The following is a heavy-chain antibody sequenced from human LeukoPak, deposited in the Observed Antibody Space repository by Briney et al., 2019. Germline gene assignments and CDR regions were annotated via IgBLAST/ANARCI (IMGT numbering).Heavy chain of an antibody. J-gene: IGHJ4*02. D-gene: IGHD3-10*01. Sequence: GGSLRLSCAASGFTFSSHPTHWVRQAPGKGLEWVAVISFDGSHKYYADSVTGRFTISRDNSKNTLYLQMDSLRTDDTAMYYCARDFGITWAQYYFDYWGQGTLVTVSS. V-gene: IGHV3-30*04. CDR1: GFTFSSHP. CDR3: ARDFGITWAQYYFDY. CDR2: ISFDGSHK.